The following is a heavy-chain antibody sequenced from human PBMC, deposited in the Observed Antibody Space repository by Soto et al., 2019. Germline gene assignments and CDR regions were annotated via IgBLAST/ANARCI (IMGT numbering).Heavy chain of an antibody. CDR2: IHSVGRA. CDR1: GASIANSNDY. V-gene: IGHV4-39*01. J-gene: IGHJ4*02. CDR3: ARRKTGTGVDY. Sequence: QLHLRESGPGLVKPSETLSLTCTVSGASIANSNDYWGWVRKPPGQGLASIGIIHSVGRAYYDPSLKSRVTISVDTSNNNFSLKLTSVTAADTAVYYCARRKTGTGVDYWGQGTLVTVSS. D-gene: IGHD1-7*01.